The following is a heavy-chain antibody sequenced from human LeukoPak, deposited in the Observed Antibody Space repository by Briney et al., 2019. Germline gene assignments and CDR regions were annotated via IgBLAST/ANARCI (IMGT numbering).Heavy chain of an antibody. D-gene: IGHD3-10*01. CDR1: GFTFSSYG. V-gene: IGHV3-33*06. CDR3: AKVRLGYYFDY. J-gene: IGHJ4*02. Sequence: GGSLRLSCAASGFTFSSYGMHWVRQAPGKGLEWVAVIWYDGSNKYYADSVKGRFTISRDNSQNTLYLQMNSLRVEDTAVYYCAKVRLGYYFDYWGQGTLVTVSS. CDR2: IWYDGSNK.